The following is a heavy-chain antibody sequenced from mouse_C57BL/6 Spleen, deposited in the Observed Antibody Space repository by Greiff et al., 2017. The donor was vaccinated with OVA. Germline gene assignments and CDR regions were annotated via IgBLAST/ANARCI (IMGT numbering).Heavy chain of an antibody. CDR3: ARGGLLRRDAMDY. CDR2: ISSGSSTI. Sequence: EVKLMESGGGLVKPGGSLKLSCAASGFTFSDYGMHWVRQAPEKGLEWVAYISSGSSTIYYADKVKGRFTISRDNAKNTLFLQMTSLRSEDTAMYYCARGGLLRRDAMDYWGQGTSVSVSS. CDR1: GFTFSDYG. J-gene: IGHJ4*01. D-gene: IGHD1-2*01. V-gene: IGHV5-17*01.